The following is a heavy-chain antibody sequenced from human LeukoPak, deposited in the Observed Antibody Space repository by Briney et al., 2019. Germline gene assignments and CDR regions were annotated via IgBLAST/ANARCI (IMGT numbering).Heavy chain of an antibody. CDR1: GYTFTSYD. J-gene: IGHJ6*02. Sequence: ASAKVSCKASGYTFTSYDINWVRQATGQGLEWMGWMNPNSGNTGYAQKFQGRVTMTRNTSISTAYMELSSLRSEDTAVYYCARSGTRALTYGMDVWGQGTTVTVSS. CDR3: ARSGTRALTYGMDV. V-gene: IGHV1-8*01. CDR2: MNPNSGNT. D-gene: IGHD5-12*01.